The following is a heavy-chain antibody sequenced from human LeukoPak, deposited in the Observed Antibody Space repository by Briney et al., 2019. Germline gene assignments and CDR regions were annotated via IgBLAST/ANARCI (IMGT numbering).Heavy chain of an antibody. V-gene: IGHV3-21*01. D-gene: IGHD4-17*01. Sequence: PGRSLRLSCAASGFSFSSFSMNWVRQAPGKGLEWVSSISSGGDYKHYADSVKGRFTISRDNAKNSLYLQMNSLRAEDMAVYYCARVPHIKATVTAPLYWYFDLWGRGTLVTVSS. J-gene: IGHJ2*01. CDR1: GFSFSSFS. CDR2: ISSGGDYK. CDR3: ARVPHIKATVTAPLYWYFDL.